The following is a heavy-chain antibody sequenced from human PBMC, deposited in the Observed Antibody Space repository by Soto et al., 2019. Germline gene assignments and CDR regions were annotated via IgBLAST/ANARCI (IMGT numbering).Heavy chain of an antibody. CDR3: ARETFYCSGGSCYSGEGEY. CDR1: GFTFSSYW. CDR2: INSDGSTT. D-gene: IGHD2-15*01. Sequence: EVQLVESGGGLVQPGGSLRLSCAASGFTFSSYWMHWVRQAPGKGLVWVSRINSDGSTTSYADSLKGRFTISRDNAKNTLYLQMISLRVEDTAVYYCARETFYCSGGSCYSGEGEYWGQGTLVTVSS. V-gene: IGHV3-74*01. J-gene: IGHJ4*02.